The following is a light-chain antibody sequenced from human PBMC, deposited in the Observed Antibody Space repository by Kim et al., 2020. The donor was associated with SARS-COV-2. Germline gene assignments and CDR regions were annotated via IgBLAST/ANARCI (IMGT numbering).Light chain of an antibody. CDR3: QHYDNLPVLT. Sequence: GDRVTITCQASQDISNHLNWYQRKPGRAPKVLIYDAANLEAGVPSRFSGRGSGTDFTFTISSLQPEDIATYYCQHYDNLPVLTFGGGTKVDIK. V-gene: IGKV1-33*01. J-gene: IGKJ4*01. CDR1: QDISNH. CDR2: DAA.